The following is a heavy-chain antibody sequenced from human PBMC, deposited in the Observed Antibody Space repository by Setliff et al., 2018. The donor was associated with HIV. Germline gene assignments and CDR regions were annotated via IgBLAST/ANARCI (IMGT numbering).Heavy chain of an antibody. D-gene: IGHD3-10*01. Sequence: GGSLRLSCVASGVTFSSAQMNWVRQAPGKGLEWVSYISYGSRAIYYADSVKGRFTVSRDDAKSSVYLHMSSLTAEDTAVYYCARVVRGVTAHYFDYWGQGTPVTVSS. V-gene: IGHV3-48*01. CDR3: ARVVRGVTAHYFDY. CDR2: ISYGSRAI. J-gene: IGHJ4*02. CDR1: GVTFSSAQ.